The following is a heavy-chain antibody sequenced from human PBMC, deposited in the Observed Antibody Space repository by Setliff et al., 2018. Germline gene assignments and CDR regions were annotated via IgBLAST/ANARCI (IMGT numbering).Heavy chain of an antibody. D-gene: IGHD6-19*01. V-gene: IGHV1-18*01. CDR3: ARRPIALAGYRKGAFDI. CDR2: ISAYNGDT. CDR1: GFTFRNYA. J-gene: IGHJ3*02. Sequence: GASVKVSCKASGFTFRNYAISWVRQAPGQGLEWMGWISAYNGDTSYAQKFRGRVTMTTDISTSTVYMELRTLRSDDTAVYYCARRPIALAGYRKGAFDIWGQGTMVTVSS.